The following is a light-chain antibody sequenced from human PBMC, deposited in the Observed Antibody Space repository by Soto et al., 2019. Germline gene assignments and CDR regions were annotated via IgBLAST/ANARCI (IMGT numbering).Light chain of an antibody. Sequence: EIVMTQSPATLSVSPGERATLSCRASQSVSSNLAWYQQKPGQAPRLLIYGASTRATGIPARFSGSGSGTEFTVTISSLQSEDFAVYYCQQYNNWPPVFGQGTRLEIK. CDR1: QSVSSN. CDR2: GAS. V-gene: IGKV3-15*01. J-gene: IGKJ5*01. CDR3: QQYNNWPPV.